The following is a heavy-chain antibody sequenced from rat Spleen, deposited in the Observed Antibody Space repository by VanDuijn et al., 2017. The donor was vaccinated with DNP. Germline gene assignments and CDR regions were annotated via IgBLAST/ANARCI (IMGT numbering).Heavy chain of an antibody. CDR1: GFTFSYYG. V-gene: IGHV2S12*01. D-gene: IGHD1-9*01. Sequence: VQLVESGGGLVQPGRSLKLSCAASGFTFSYYGMAWVRQPPGKGLEWIASMSSGGSTYYNSGLKSRLRISRDTSKSQVFLKMNSLQTEDTAMYFCARYYGYNYYAMDAWGQGTSVTVSS. CDR3: ARYYGYNYYAMDA. J-gene: IGHJ4*01. CDR2: MSSGGST.